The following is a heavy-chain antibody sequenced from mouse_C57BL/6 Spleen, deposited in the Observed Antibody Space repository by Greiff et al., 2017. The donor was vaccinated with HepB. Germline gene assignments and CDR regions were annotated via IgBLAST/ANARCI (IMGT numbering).Heavy chain of an antibody. D-gene: IGHD2-5*01. CDR3: ARSYSNYEYFDV. J-gene: IGHJ1*03. Sequence: QVQLQQSGPGLVAPSQSLSITCTVSGFSLTSYAISWVRQPPGKGLEWLGVLWTGGGTNYNSALKSRLSISKDNSKSQVFLKMNSLQTDDTARYYCARSYSNYEYFDVWGTGTTVTVSS. CDR2: LWTGGGT. V-gene: IGHV2-9-1*01. CDR1: GFSLTSYA.